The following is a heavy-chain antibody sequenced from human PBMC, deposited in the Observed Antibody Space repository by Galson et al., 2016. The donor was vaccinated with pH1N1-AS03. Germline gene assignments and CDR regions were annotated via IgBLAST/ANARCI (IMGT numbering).Heavy chain of an antibody. CDR1: GFSLATSGVG. V-gene: IGHV2-5*02. Sequence: PALVKPTQTLTLTCAFSGFSLATSGVGVGWIRQPPGKALEWLALIYWDNDKLYNPSLKSRLTVTKDTSKNLVVLTLTDMDPVDTATYFCTRSRYYNTNLYYFDYWGQGTLVTVSS. CDR3: TRSRYYNTNLYYFDY. CDR2: IYWDNDK. J-gene: IGHJ4*02. D-gene: IGHD2/OR15-2a*01.